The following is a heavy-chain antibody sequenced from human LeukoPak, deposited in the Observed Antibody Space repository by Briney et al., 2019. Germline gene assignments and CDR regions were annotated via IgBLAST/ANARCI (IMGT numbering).Heavy chain of an antibody. Sequence: PSETLSLTCAVYGGSFSGYYWSWIRQPPGKGLEWIGGINHSGSTNYNPSLESRVTISVDTSKNQFSLKLSSVTAADTAVYYCARGRIAVAGASTSLFDIDSWGQGTLVTVSS. CDR3: ARGRIAVAGASTSLFDIDS. CDR2: INHSGST. J-gene: IGHJ4*02. CDR1: GGSFSGYY. D-gene: IGHD6-19*01. V-gene: IGHV4-34*01.